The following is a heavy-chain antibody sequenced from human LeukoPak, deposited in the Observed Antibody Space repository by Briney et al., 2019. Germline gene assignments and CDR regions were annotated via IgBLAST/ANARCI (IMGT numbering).Heavy chain of an antibody. D-gene: IGHD1-26*01. J-gene: IGHJ4*02. CDR3: ARGEAARRGATSLVDY. CDR1: GFTFSSYD. CDR2: IGTAGDT. V-gene: IGHV3-13*01. Sequence: PGGSLRLSCAASGFTFSSYDMHWVRQATGKGLEWVSAIGTAGDTYYPGSVKGRFTISRENAKNSLYLQMNSLRAGDTAVYYCARGEAARRGATSLVDYWGQGTLVTVSS.